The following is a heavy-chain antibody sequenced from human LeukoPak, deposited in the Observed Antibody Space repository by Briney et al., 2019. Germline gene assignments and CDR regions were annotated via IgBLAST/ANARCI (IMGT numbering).Heavy chain of an antibody. D-gene: IGHD6-19*01. Sequence: GGSLRLSCAASGFTFSSHAMHWVRQAPGKGLEWVAVISYDGSNKYYADSVKGRFTISRDNSKNTLYLQMNSLRAEDTAVYYCARSGGSGWYVAFDPWGQGTLVTVSS. J-gene: IGHJ5*02. V-gene: IGHV3-30-3*01. CDR1: GFTFSSHA. CDR3: ARSGGSGWYVAFDP. CDR2: ISYDGSNK.